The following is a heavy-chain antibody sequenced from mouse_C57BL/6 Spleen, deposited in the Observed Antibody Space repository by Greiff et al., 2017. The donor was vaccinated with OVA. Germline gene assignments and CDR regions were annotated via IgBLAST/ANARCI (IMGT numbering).Heavy chain of an antibody. J-gene: IGHJ3*01. CDR1: GYTFTSYW. D-gene: IGHD1-1*01. CDR2: INPSNGGT. V-gene: IGHV1-53*01. CDR3: ARDGTTVVERAWFAY. Sequence: VQLKQPGTELVKPGASVKLSCKASGYTFTSYWMHWVKQRPGQGLEWIGNINPSNGGTNYNEKFKSKATLTVDKSSSTAYMQLSSLTSEDSAVYYCARDGTTVVERAWFAYWGQGTLVTVSA.